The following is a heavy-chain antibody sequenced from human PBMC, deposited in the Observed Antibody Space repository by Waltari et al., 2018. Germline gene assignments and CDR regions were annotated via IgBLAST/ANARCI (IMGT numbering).Heavy chain of an antibody. CDR3: ARQPLNCSSTSCYGWFDP. CDR2: ICYSGST. Sequence: QLQLQESGPGLVKPSETLSLTCTVSGGSISSSSYYWGWIRQPPGKGLEWIGSICYSGSTYYNPSLKSRVTISVDTSKNQFSLKLSSVTAADTAVYYCARQPLNCSSTSCYGWFDPWGQGTLVTVSS. D-gene: IGHD2-2*01. V-gene: IGHV4-39*01. J-gene: IGHJ5*02. CDR1: GGSISSSSYY.